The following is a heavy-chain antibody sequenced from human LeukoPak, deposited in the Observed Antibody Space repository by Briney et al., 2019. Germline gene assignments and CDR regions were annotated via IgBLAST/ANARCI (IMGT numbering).Heavy chain of an antibody. Sequence: GGSLRLSCAASGFTFSSYTMNRVRQAPGKGLEWVSSISSSSSYIYYADSVKGRFTISRDNARNSLYLQMNSLRAEDTAVYYCARDLSLNWFDPWGQGTLVTVSS. CDR2: ISSSSSYI. CDR1: GFTFSSYT. CDR3: ARDLSLNWFDP. V-gene: IGHV3-21*01. J-gene: IGHJ5*02.